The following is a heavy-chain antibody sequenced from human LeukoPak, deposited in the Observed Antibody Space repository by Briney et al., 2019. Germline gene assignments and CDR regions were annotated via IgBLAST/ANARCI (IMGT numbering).Heavy chain of an antibody. D-gene: IGHD1-26*01. CDR1: GFTFSDYY. CDR2: ISSSGSII. CDR3: ARDKLVGATHFDY. J-gene: IGHJ4*02. V-gene: IGHV3-11*04. Sequence: GGSLRLSCAASGFTFSDYYMNWIRQAPGKGLEWVSYISSSGSIIYYADSVKGRFTISRDNAKNSLYMQMNSLRAEDTAVYYCARDKLVGATHFDYWGQGTLVTVSS.